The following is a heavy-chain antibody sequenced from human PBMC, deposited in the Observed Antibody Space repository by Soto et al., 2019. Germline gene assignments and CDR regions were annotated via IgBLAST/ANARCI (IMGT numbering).Heavy chain of an antibody. J-gene: IGHJ4*02. V-gene: IGHV1-69*13. CDR3: ARVSPTYYYEDY. Sequence: GASVKVSCKASGGTFSSYAISWVRQAPGQGLESMGGIIPIFGTANYAQKFQGRVTITADESTSTAYMELSSLRSEDTAVYYCARVSPTYYYEDYWGQGTLVTVSS. D-gene: IGHD3-22*01. CDR2: IIPIFGTA. CDR1: GGTFSSYA.